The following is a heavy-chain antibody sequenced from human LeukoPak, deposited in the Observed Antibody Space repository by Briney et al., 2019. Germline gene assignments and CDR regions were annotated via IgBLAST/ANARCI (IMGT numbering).Heavy chain of an antibody. CDR2: ISAYNGNT. J-gene: IGHJ3*02. CDR3: ARSGNYPPSDAFDI. Sequence: ASVKVSCKASGYTFTSYGISWVRQAPGQGLEWMGWISAYNGNTNYPQKLQGRVTMTTDTSTSTAYMELRSLRSNDTAVYYCARSGNYPPSDAFDIWGQGTMVTVSS. CDR1: GYTFTSYG. D-gene: IGHD1-26*01. V-gene: IGHV1-18*01.